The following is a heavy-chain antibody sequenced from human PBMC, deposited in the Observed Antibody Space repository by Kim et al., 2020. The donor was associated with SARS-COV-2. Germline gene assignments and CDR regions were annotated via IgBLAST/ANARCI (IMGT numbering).Heavy chain of an antibody. V-gene: IGHV1-46*01. D-gene: IGHD3-22*01. CDR1: GYTFTSYY. CDR3: ARARSSDSSGYYLRWHYYYGMDV. Sequence: ASVKVSCKASGYTFTSYYMHWVRQAPGQGLEWMGIINPSGGSTSYAQKFQGRVTMTRDTSTSTVYMELSSLRSEDTAVYYCARARSSDSSGYYLRWHYYYGMDVWGQGTTVTVSS. CDR2: INPSGGST. J-gene: IGHJ6*02.